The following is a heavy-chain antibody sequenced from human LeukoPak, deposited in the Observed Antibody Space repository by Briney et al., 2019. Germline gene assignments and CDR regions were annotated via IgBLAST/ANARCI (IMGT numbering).Heavy chain of an antibody. CDR2: ISGSGGST. V-gene: IGHV3-23*01. D-gene: IGHD6-19*01. Sequence: GGSLRLSCAASGFTFSSYAMSWVRQAPGKGLEWVSAISGSGGSTYYADSVKGRFTISRDNSKNTLYLQMNSLRAEDTAVYYCARESIYSAVAGTGAFAIWGQGTMVTVSS. CDR1: GFTFSSYA. CDR3: ARESIYSAVAGTGAFAI. J-gene: IGHJ3*02.